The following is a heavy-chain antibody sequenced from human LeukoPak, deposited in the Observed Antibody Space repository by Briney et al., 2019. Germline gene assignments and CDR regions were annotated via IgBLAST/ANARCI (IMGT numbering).Heavy chain of an antibody. V-gene: IGHV4-31*03. CDR2: IYYSGST. CDR1: GGSISSGGYY. D-gene: IGHD2-2*01. J-gene: IGHJ5*02. CDR3: ARAGIVVVPAAMGWFDP. Sequence: SETLSLTCTVSGGSISSGGYYWSWLRRHPGKGLEWIGYIYYSGSTYYNPSPKSRVTISVDTSKNQFSLKLSSVTAADTAVYYCARAGIVVVPAAMGWFDPWGQGTLVTVSS.